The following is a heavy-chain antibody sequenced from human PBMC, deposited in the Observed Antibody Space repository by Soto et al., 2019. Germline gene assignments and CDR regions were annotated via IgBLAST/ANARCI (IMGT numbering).Heavy chain of an antibody. V-gene: IGHV4-59*01. CDR2: LYYGRSA. CDR1: GHSISSYS. CDR3: ALRSMAVVPEY. Sequence: PSETLSLTCAVSGHSISSYSCMWIRQPPGKGLESIGYLYYGRSANYNPSLKSRVTLSVDTSTNQYSLTLSSMTAADTAVYYCALRSMAVVPEYWGQGTLVT. J-gene: IGHJ4*02. D-gene: IGHD3-22*01.